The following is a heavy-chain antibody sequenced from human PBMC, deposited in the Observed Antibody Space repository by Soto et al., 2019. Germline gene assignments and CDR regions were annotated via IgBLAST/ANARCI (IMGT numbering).Heavy chain of an antibody. V-gene: IGHV3-11*05. CDR1: GFTFSDYY. J-gene: IGHJ6*02. CDR2: ISRSSSHT. CDR3: ARGYSSSWYVNYFYGMEV. D-gene: IGHD6-13*01. Sequence: QVQLVESGGGLVKPGGSLRLSCAASGFTFSDYYMSWIRQAPGKGLEWVSYISRSSSHTNYADSVKGRFTISRDNAKNSLYLQMNSLTAEATAVYYCARGYSSSWYVNYFYGMEVWGQGTTVTVSS.